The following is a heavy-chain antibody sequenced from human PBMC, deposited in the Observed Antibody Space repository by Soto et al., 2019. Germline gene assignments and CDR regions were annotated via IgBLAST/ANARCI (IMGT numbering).Heavy chain of an antibody. J-gene: IGHJ5*02. Sequence: QPAGSLRLTCAASGCTFDGYGRHWVRQAPGKGLEWVSGISWNGGSIGYADSVKGRFTISRDNAKNSLYLQMNSLRAEDTALYYCAKAPAGALGLNWFDPWGQGTLVTVSS. V-gene: IGHV3-9*01. D-gene: IGHD3-16*01. CDR1: GCTFDGYG. CDR2: ISWNGGSI. CDR3: AKAPAGALGLNWFDP.